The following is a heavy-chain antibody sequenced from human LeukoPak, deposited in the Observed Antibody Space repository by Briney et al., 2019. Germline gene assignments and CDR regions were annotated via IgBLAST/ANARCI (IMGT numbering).Heavy chain of an antibody. D-gene: IGHD6-19*01. Sequence: SVKVSCKASGGTFSSYAISWVRQAPGQGLEWMGGIIPIFGTANYAQKFQGRVTITADKSTSTAYMELSSLRSEDTAVYYCARGGYSSGYTHFDYWGQGTLVTVSS. J-gene: IGHJ4*02. CDR2: IIPIFGTA. CDR3: ARGGYSSGYTHFDY. CDR1: GGTFSSYA. V-gene: IGHV1-69*06.